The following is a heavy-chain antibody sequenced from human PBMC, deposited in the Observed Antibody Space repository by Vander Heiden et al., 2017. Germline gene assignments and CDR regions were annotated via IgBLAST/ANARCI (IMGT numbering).Heavy chain of an antibody. CDR2: IYYGGST. CDR1: GGSLSSSSYY. V-gene: IGHV4-39*01. J-gene: IGHJ4*02. D-gene: IGHD3-10*01. CDR3: ARHHYGSGSYYALDY. Sequence: QLQLQESGPGLVKPSETLSLTCTVSGGSLSSSSYYWRWIRQPPGKGLEWIGSIYYGGSTYYNPSLKSRVTISVDTSKNQFSLKLSSVTAADTAVYYCARHHYGSGSYYALDYWGQGTLVTVSS.